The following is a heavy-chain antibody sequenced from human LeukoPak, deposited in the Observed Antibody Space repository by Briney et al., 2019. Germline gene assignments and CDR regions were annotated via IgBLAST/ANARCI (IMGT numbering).Heavy chain of an antibody. CDR1: GASVSSGSYY. CDR3: ARRVYGTSQYY. D-gene: IGHD5/OR15-5a*01. Sequence: SETLSLTCNVSGASVSSGSYYWSWIRQPPGKGLEWIGYIYYSGSTNYNPSLKSRVTISVDTSKNQFSLKLSSVTATDTALYYCARRVYGTSQYYWGQGTLVTVSS. V-gene: IGHV4-61*01. J-gene: IGHJ4*02. CDR2: IYYSGST.